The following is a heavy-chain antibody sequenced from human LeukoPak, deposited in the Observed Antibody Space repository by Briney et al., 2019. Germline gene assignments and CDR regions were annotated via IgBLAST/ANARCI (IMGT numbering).Heavy chain of an antibody. CDR1: GGTFSSYA. CDR2: IIPIFGTA. V-gene: IGHV1-69*05. D-gene: IGHD5-24*01. J-gene: IGHJ4*02. Sequence: GASVKVSCTASGGTFSSYAISWVRQAPGQGLEWMGGIIPIFGTANYAQKFQGRVTITTDESTSTAYMELSSLRSEDTAVYYCARASDGYNRPLDYWGQGTLVTVSS. CDR3: ARASDGYNRPLDY.